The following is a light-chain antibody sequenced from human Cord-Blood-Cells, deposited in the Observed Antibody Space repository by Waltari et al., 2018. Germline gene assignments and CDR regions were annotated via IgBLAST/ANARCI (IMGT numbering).Light chain of an antibody. CDR3: SSYTSSSTYV. J-gene: IGLJ1*01. Sequence: QSALTQPASVSGSPGQSTTISCTGTSRNVGGHNHVPWYQQHPGKAPKLMIYEVSNRPSGVSNRFSGSKSGNTASLTISGLQAEDEADYYCSSYTSSSTYVFGTGTKVTVL. V-gene: IGLV2-14*01. CDR2: EVS. CDR1: SRNVGGHNH.